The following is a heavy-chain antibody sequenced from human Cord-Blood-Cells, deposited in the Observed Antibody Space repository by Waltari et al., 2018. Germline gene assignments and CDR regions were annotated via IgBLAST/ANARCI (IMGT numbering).Heavy chain of an antibody. J-gene: IGHJ2*01. D-gene: IGHD2-21*01. V-gene: IGHV4-39*01. CDR2: IYYSGST. CDR1: GGSISSSSYY. CDR3: ARSLYCGGDCYWYFDL. Sequence: QLQLQESGPGLVKPSETLSLTCTVSGGSISSSSYYWGWIRQPPGKGLEWIGSIYYSGSTYYNPSLKSRVTISVDTFKNQFSLKLSSVTAADTAVYYCARSLYCGGDCYWYFDLWGRGTLVTVSS.